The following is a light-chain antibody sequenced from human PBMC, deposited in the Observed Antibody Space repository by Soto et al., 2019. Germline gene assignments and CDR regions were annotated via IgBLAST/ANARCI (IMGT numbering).Light chain of an antibody. CDR2: EVS. V-gene: IGLV2-23*02. CDR1: SSDVGSHNL. Sequence: QSALTQPASVSGSPGQSITISCTGTSSDVGSHNLVSWYQQHPGQAPKLMIYEVSKRTLGVSARFSASKSGNTASLTISGLQAEDEADYYCCSYGGSRAVFGGGTQLTVL. CDR3: CSYGGSRAV. J-gene: IGLJ7*01.